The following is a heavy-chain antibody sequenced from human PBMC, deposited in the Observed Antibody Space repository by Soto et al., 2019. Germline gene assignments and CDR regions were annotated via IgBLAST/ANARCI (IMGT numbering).Heavy chain of an antibody. CDR1: GYTFTSYG. CDR2: ISAYNGIT. D-gene: IGHD2-2*01. Sequence: ASVKVSCKASGYTFTSYGISWVRQAPGQGLEWMGWISAYNGITNYAQKFQGRVTMTTDTSTSTAYMELRSLRSDDTAVYYCARDSCSSTSCPLVRLYYYGMDVWGQGTTVTVSS. CDR3: ARDSCSSTSCPLVRLYYYGMDV. V-gene: IGHV1-18*01. J-gene: IGHJ6*02.